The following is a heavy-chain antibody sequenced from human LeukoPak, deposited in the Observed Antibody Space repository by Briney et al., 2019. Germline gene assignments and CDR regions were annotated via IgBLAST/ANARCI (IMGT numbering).Heavy chain of an antibody. J-gene: IGHJ6*02. V-gene: IGHV3-30*18. Sequence: GRSLRLSCAASGFTFSGYGMHWVRQAPGKGLEWVAVISYDGSNKDYGDSVKGRFTISRDNSKNTLDLQMNSLRAEDTAVYYCAKEEKWLAGSCGLDVWGQGTTVTVSS. CDR2: ISYDGSNK. CDR1: GFTFSGYG. D-gene: IGHD6-19*01. CDR3: AKEEKWLAGSCGLDV.